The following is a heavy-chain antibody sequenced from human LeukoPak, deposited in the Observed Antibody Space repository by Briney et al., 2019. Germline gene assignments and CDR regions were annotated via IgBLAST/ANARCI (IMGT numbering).Heavy chain of an antibody. CDR3: THDFWSGYYSRVSNY. J-gene: IGHJ4*02. D-gene: IGHD3-3*01. CDR2: IINTADNYAP. CDR1: GFTFSGSA. Sequence: GGSLRLSCAASGFTFSGSAMHWVRQASGKGLEWVGRIINTADNYAPAYASSVKGRFTISRDDSKHTAYLQMNSLKTEDTAVYYCTHDFWSGYYSRVSNYWGQGTLVTIAS. V-gene: IGHV3-73*01.